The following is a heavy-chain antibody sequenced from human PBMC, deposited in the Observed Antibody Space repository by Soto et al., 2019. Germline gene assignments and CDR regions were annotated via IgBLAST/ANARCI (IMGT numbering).Heavy chain of an antibody. CDR3: ARDSVVSTAARLGYLGLDV. V-gene: IGHV3-11*06. CDR2: SSSTSNYT. CDR1: GFDLRDFY. Sequence: QLQLLESGGCLVKPGGSLRLSCAASGFDLRDFYMSWIRQAPGKGLEGVSCSSSTSNYTYYADSVKGRFTISRDNDKNTVSLEMDRLRAEDTAIYYCARDSVVSTAARLGYLGLDVWVQGTTVTVS. J-gene: IGHJ6*02. D-gene: IGHD2-2*01.